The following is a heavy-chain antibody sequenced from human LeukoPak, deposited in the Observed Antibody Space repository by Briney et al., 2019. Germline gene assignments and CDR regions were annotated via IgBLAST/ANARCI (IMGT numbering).Heavy chain of an antibody. V-gene: IGHV3-30*03. Sequence: GGSLRLSCAASGFTFSAYVMHWVRQAPGKGLEWVAVISYDGSNKNYADSVKGRFTISRDNSKNTLYLQMNSLRAEDTAVYYCARDEAGIVVKPAAIVYAFDIWGQGTMVTVSS. D-gene: IGHD2-2*02. CDR1: GFTFSAYV. CDR2: ISYDGSNK. J-gene: IGHJ3*02. CDR3: ARDEAGIVVKPAAIVYAFDI.